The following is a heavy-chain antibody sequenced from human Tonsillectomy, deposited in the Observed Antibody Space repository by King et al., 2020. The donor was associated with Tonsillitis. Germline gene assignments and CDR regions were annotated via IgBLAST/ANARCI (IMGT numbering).Heavy chain of an antibody. D-gene: IGHD7-27*01. CDR3: ARERTVRSSWELGY. Sequence: VQLVESGGGVVQPGRSLRLSCAASGFTFSDYGMQWVRQTPGKGLEWVAVISHDGTVQYYADSVKGRFTISRDNSKNTLFLQMNSLRAEDTAVYYCARERTVRSSWELGYWGQGTLLTVPS. CDR1: GFTFSDYG. V-gene: IGHV3-30*03. J-gene: IGHJ4*02. CDR2: ISHDGTVQ.